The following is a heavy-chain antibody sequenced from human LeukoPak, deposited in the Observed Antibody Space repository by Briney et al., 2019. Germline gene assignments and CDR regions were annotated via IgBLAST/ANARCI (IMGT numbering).Heavy chain of an antibody. D-gene: IGHD3-9*01. CDR3: ARQNGYFEWSPLRYYGMDV. J-gene: IGHJ6*04. CDR2: ISHSGGT. V-gene: IGHV4-34*01. CDR1: GGSFSAYY. Sequence: PSETLSLTCAVYGGSFSAYYWSWIRQPPGKGLEWIGEISHSGGTNYNPSLKSRVTISVDTSKDQFSLELSSVTAADTGVYYCARQNGYFEWSPLRYYGMDVWGKGTTVTVSS.